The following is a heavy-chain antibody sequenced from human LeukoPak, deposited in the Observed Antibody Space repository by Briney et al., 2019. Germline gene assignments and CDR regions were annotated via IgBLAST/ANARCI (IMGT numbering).Heavy chain of an antibody. CDR2: ISYDGSNK. CDR3: AKDVDYYDSSVYPINPNWFDP. V-gene: IGHV3-30*18. D-gene: IGHD3-22*01. Sequence: GGSLRLSCAASGFTFSSYGMHWVRQAPGKGLEWVAVISYDGSNKYYADSVKGRFTISRDNSKNTLYLQMNSLRAEDTAVYYCAKDVDYYDSSVYPINPNWFDPWGQGTLVTVSS. J-gene: IGHJ5*02. CDR1: GFTFSSYG.